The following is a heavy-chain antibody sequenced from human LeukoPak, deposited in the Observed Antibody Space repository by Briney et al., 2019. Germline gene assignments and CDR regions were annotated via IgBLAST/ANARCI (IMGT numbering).Heavy chain of an antibody. Sequence: GGSLRLSCAASGVTFRKYGMKWVRQAAGTGLEYVSGISRSGDITHYADSVKGRFTISRDNFKNTLYLQMNTLRADDTALYYCATEGFYYWGPGTLVTVSS. CDR2: ISRSGDIT. J-gene: IGHJ4*02. CDR3: ATEGFYY. CDR1: GVTFRKYG. V-gene: IGHV3-23*01.